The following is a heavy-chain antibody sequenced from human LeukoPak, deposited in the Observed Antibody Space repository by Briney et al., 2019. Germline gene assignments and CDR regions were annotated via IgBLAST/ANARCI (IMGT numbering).Heavy chain of an antibody. Sequence: PGGSLRLSCAASGFTPSNYAMSWVRQAPGKGLEWVSAISGGGGGTYYADSVKGRFTISRDNSKNTLDLQMNSLRAEDTAVYYCAHRIRNGVFDVWGQGTMVTVSS. CDR2: ISGGGGGT. J-gene: IGHJ3*01. CDR3: AHRIRNGVFDV. V-gene: IGHV3-23*01. CDR1: GFTPSNYA. D-gene: IGHD1-1*01.